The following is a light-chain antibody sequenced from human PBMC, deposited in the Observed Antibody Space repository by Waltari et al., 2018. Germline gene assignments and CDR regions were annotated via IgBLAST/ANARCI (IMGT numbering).Light chain of an antibody. CDR1: RSDVGTSNF. CDR3: CSYAGRSTLI. Sequence: QPALTQPASVSGSPGPSITISCTGSRSDVGTSNFVPWYQEHPGKAPKLLIYEASKRPSGVSTRFSGSKSGNTASLTISGLQAEDEADYYCCSYAGRSTLIFGTGTKVTVL. CDR2: EAS. V-gene: IGLV2-23*01. J-gene: IGLJ1*01.